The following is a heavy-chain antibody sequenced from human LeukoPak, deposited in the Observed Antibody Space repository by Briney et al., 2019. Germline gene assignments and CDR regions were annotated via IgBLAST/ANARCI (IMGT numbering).Heavy chain of an antibody. D-gene: IGHD6-6*01. V-gene: IGHV4-39*07. CDR2: INHSGST. J-gene: IGHJ4*02. CDR1: GGSISSSSYY. Sequence: SETLSLTCTDSGGSISSSSYYWGWIRQPPGKGLEWIGEINHSGSTNYNPSLKSRVTISVDTSKNQFSLKLSSVTAADTAVYYCATSIAARSKFDYWGQGTLVTVSS. CDR3: ATSIAARSKFDY.